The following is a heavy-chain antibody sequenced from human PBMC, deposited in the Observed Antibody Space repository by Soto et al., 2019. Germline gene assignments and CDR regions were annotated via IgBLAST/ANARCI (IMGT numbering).Heavy chain of an antibody. CDR2: IYYSGST. V-gene: IGHV4-39*01. CDR3: MLGSGWKDFDY. D-gene: IGHD3-22*01. Sequence: SETLSLTCTVSGGSITSSSYYWGWIRQPPGKGLEWIGSIYYSGSTYYNPSLKSRVTISVDTSKNQFSLKLSSVTATDTAVYYCMLGSGWKDFDYWGQGTLVTVS. J-gene: IGHJ4*02. CDR1: GGSITSSSYY.